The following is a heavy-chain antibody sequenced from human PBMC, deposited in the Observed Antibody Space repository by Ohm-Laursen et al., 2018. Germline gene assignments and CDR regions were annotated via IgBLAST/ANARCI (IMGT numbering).Heavy chain of an antibody. CDR3: AKDPVAGTIRRYFDY. Sequence: SLRLSCAASGFTFSNYAMSWVRQAPGKGPEWVSAISTSGGNTYYADSVKGLFTISRDNSKNTLYLQMNSLRAEDTAVYYCAKDPVAGTIRRYFDYWGQGTLVTVSS. J-gene: IGHJ4*02. D-gene: IGHD6-19*01. CDR2: ISTSGGNT. CDR1: GFTFSNYA. V-gene: IGHV3-23*01.